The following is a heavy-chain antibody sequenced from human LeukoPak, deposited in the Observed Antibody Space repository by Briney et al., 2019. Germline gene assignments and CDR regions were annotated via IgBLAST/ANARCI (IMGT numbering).Heavy chain of an antibody. J-gene: IGHJ4*02. CDR2: INWNGGST. Sequence: GGSLRLSCAASGFTFDDYGMSRVRQVPGKGLEWVSGINWNGGSTGYADSVKGRFTISRGNAKNSLYLQMNSLRAEDTALYYCARVGSGYYYFDYWGQGTLVTVSS. CDR3: ARVGSGYYYFDY. V-gene: IGHV3-20*04. D-gene: IGHD3-22*01. CDR1: GFTFDDYG.